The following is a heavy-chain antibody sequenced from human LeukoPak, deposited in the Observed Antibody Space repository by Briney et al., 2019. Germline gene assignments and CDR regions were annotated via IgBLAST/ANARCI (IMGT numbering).Heavy chain of an antibody. J-gene: IGHJ4*02. CDR1: GYTFTGYY. V-gene: IGHV1-2*02. CDR3: ARIVIAAAGTDLDY. CDR2: INPNSGGT. D-gene: IGHD6-13*01. Sequence: ASVKVSCKASGYTFTGYYMHWVRLAPGQGLEWMGWINPNSGGTNYAQKFQGRVTMTRDTSISTAYMELSRLRSDDTAVYYCARIVIAAAGTDLDYWGQGTLVTVSS.